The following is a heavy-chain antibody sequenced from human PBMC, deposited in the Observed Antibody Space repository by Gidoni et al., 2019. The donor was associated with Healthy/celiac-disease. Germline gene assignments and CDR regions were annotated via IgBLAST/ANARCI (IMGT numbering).Heavy chain of an antibody. V-gene: IGHV4-39*01. CDR1: GGSISSSSYY. CDR2: IYYSGST. D-gene: IGHD2-21*02. Sequence: QLQLQESGPGLVKPSDTLSLPCTVSGGSISSSSYYWGWIRQPPGKGLEWIGGIYYSGSTYYNPSLKSRVTISVDTSKNQFSLKLSSVTAADTAVYYCAMKDVVVTAFSNWGQGTLVTVSS. J-gene: IGHJ4*02. CDR3: AMKDVVVTAFSN.